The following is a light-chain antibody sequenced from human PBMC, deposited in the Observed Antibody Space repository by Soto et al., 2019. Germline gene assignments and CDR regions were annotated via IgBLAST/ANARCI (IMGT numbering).Light chain of an antibody. V-gene: IGKV1-5*01. CDR2: DAS. CDR3: QQYNTYSKT. CDR1: QSINRK. J-gene: IGKJ1*01. Sequence: DIQMTQSPSTLSASVGDRVTVTCRASQSINRKLAWYQQKPGKAPNLLIFDASSLQSGVPSRFSGSGSGTQVTLTIGSLQPDDFATYYCQQYNTYSKTFGQGTKVEIK.